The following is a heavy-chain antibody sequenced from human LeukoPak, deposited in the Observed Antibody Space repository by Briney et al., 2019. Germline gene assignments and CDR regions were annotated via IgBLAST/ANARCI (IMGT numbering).Heavy chain of an antibody. Sequence: GESLKISCKGSGYSFTNYWINWVRQMPGKGLEWMGRIDPSDSYTNYSPSFQGHVTISTDKSINTAYVQWSSLKASDTAMYYCAKSSGNNPLGYWGQGTLVTVSS. J-gene: IGHJ4*02. D-gene: IGHD1-14*01. CDR2: IDPSDSYT. V-gene: IGHV5-10-1*01. CDR3: AKSSGNNPLGY. CDR1: GYSFTNYW.